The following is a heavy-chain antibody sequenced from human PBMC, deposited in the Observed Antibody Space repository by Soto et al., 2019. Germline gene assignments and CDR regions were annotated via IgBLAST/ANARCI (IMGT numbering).Heavy chain of an antibody. CDR3: ARDHGGSTWFVGIYYYFGVDV. V-gene: IGHV3-48*02. Sequence: EVQLVESGGGLVQPGGSLRLSCEASGFTLSSYTMNWVRQDPGKGLEWVSYLSGSSDTIYYADSVKGRFTISRDNAKNSLYLQMDSLRDEDTAVYYCARDHGGSTWFVGIYYYFGVDVWGQGTTVTVSS. J-gene: IGHJ6*02. D-gene: IGHD6-13*01. CDR2: LSGSSDTI. CDR1: GFTLSSYT.